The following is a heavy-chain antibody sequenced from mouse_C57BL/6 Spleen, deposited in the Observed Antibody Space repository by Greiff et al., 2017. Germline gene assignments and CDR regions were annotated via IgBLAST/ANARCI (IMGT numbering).Heavy chain of an antibody. CDR1: GYSFPDYN. D-gene: IGHD4-1*01. J-gene: IGHJ1*03. Sequence: VHVKQSGPELVKPGASVKISCKASGYSFPDYNMNWGKQSNGKSLEWIGVINPNYGTTSYNQKFKGKATLTVDQSSSTAYMQLNSLTSEDSAVYYCARRKLGHEYFDVWGTGTTVTVSS. V-gene: IGHV1-39*01. CDR3: ARRKLGHEYFDV. CDR2: INPNYGTT.